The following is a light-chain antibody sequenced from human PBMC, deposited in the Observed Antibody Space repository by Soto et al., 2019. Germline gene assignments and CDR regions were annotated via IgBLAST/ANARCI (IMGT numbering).Light chain of an antibody. V-gene: IGKV3-15*01. CDR1: QSVDIS. CDR2: GAS. J-gene: IGKJ2*01. Sequence: DIVMTQSPATLSVSPGERATLSCRASQSVDISLAWYQQKPGQAPRLLIYGASTRATGIPARFSSSGSGTEFTLTISSLQSEDFAVYFCQQYHKWPPYTFGQGTKLDIK. CDR3: QQYHKWPPYT.